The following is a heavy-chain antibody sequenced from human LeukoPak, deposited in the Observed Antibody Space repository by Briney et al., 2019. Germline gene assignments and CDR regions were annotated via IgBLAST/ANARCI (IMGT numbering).Heavy chain of an antibody. D-gene: IGHD4-23*01. V-gene: IGHV1-69*13. CDR3: ARSLIDYGGSYDAFDI. J-gene: IGHJ3*02. CDR1: GGTFSTYA. Sequence: SVKVSCKASGGTFSTYAISWVRQAPGQGLEWMGGIIPIFGTAHYSQKFQGRVTITADQSTSTAYIELSSLRSEGTAVYYCARSLIDYGGSYDAFDIWGQGTMVTISS. CDR2: IIPIFGTA.